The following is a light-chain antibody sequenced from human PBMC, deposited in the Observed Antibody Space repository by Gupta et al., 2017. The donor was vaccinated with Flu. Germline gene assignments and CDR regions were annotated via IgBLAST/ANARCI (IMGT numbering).Light chain of an antibody. CDR2: GAS. CDR3: HQYSSAPIT. J-gene: IGKJ4*01. Sequence: EIVLTQSPGTLSLSPGEGATLSCRASQSVRSNYLAWYQQKPGQAPRLLIYGASSRATGIPARFSGRGSGTDFTLSISGLEPEDFALYFCHQYSSAPITFGGGTKVEIK. V-gene: IGKV3-20*01. CDR1: QSVRSNY.